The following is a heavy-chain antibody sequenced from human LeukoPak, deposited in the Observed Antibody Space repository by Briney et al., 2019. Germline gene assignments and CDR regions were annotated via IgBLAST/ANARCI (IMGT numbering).Heavy chain of an antibody. D-gene: IGHD5-18*01. J-gene: IGHJ6*03. Sequence: GGSLRLSCAASGFTFSIYAMSWVRQAPGKGLEWVSTISGSGGRTYYADSVKGRFTISRDNSKNTLYLQMNSLRAEDTAVYYCAKGLREYNYGPPYDYYYKDVWGKGTTVTVSS. CDR2: ISGSGGRT. CDR3: AKGLREYNYGPPYDYYYKDV. CDR1: GFTFSIYA. V-gene: IGHV3-23*01.